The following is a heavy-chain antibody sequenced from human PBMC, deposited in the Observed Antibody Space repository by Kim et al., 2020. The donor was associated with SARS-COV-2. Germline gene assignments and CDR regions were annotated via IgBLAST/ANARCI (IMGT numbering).Heavy chain of an antibody. CDR1: GFTVSSNY. D-gene: IGHD3-22*01. CDR2: IYSGGST. Sequence: GGSLRLSCAASGFTVSSNYMSWVRQAPGKGLEWVSVIYSGGSTYYADSVKGRFTISRDNSKNTLNLQMNSLRAEDTAVYYCARGGGGYFLGALGYWGQGTLVTLSS. V-gene: IGHV3-53*01. J-gene: IGHJ4*02. CDR3: ARGGGGYFLGALGY.